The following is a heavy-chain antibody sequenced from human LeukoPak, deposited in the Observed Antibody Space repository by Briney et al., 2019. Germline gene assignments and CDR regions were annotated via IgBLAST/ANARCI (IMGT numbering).Heavy chain of an antibody. CDR1: GGSFSGYY. Sequence: SETLSLTCAVYGGSFSGYYWSWIRQPPGKGLEWIGEINHSGSTNYNPSLKSRVTISVDTSKNQFSLKLSSVTAADTAAYYCARATYNYYGSGRPFDYWGQGTLVTVSS. CDR2: INHSGST. D-gene: IGHD3-10*01. V-gene: IGHV4-34*01. CDR3: ARATYNYYGSGRPFDY. J-gene: IGHJ4*02.